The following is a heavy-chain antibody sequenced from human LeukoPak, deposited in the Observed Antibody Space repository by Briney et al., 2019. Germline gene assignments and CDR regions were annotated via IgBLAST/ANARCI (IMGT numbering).Heavy chain of an antibody. CDR2: INPSGGST. CDR1: GYTFTTYF. D-gene: IGHD3-10*01. CDR3: ARGRGSGTYSARDFDY. Sequence: GAPVKVSCKASGYTFTTYFMHWVRQAPRQGLEWMGVINPSGGSTSYAQRFQGRLTMTRDTSTSTVYMELSSLRSEDTAVYHCARGRGSGTYSARDFDYWGQGTLVTVSS. J-gene: IGHJ4*02. V-gene: IGHV1-46*01.